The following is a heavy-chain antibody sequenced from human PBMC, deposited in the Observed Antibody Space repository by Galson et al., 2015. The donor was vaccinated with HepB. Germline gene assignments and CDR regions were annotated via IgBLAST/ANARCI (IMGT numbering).Heavy chain of an antibody. V-gene: IGHV2-5*01. Sequence: PALVKPTQTLTLTCTVSGFSLDSGGEGVVWIREPPGKALEWLALAYWNEDKRYNPSLRNRLTLIKDTSKNEVVLTMTNMDPVDTATYCCAHCMATMTTGYFDPWSRGTLVTVTS. J-gene: IGHJ5*02. CDR1: GFSLDSGGEG. CDR2: AYWNEDK. CDR3: AHCMATMTTGYFDP. D-gene: IGHD4-17*01.